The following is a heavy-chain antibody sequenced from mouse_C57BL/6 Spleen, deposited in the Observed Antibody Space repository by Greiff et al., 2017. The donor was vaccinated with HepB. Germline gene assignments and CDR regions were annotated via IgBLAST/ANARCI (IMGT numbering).Heavy chain of an antibody. CDR1: GFTFSDSG. V-gene: IGHV5-17*01. CDR2: ISSGSSTI. D-gene: IGHD4-1*01. J-gene: IGHJ3*01. CDR3: ARTRTGTKAGFAY. Sequence: EVQGVESGGGLVKPGGSLKLSCAASGFTFSDSGMHWVRQAPEKGLEWVAYISSGSSTIYYADTVKGRFTISRDNAKNTLFLQMTSLRSEDTAMYYCARTRTGTKAGFAYWGQGTLVTVSA.